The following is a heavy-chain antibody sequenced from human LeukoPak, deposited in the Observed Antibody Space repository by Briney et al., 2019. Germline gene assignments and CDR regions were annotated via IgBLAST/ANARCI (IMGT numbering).Heavy chain of an antibody. CDR3: AREFSSGYQDY. D-gene: IGHD5-12*01. CDR2: VWSDGNNK. CDR1: GFTFGSDG. J-gene: IGHJ4*02. V-gene: IGHV3-33*01. Sequence: GGSLRLSCAASGFTFGSDGMHWVRQAPGKGLEWVAVVWSDGNNKFYGDAVKGRFTISRDNSKSTLYLQMNSLRAEDTAVYYCAREFSSGYQDYWGQGTLVTVSS.